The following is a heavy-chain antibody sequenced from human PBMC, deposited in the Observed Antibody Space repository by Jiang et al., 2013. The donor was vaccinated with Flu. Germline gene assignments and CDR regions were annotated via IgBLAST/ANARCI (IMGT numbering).Heavy chain of an antibody. D-gene: IGHD3-10*01. J-gene: IGHJ4*02. CDR2: DLGDSDT. Sequence: DLGDSDTRYSPSFQGQVAFSADKSINTAYLQWSSLKASDTAMYYCARQGLVDWGQGTLVTVSS. V-gene: IGHV5-51*01. CDR3: ARQGLVD.